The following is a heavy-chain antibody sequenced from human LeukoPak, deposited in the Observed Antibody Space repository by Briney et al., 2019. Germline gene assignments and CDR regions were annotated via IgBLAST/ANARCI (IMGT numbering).Heavy chain of an antibody. D-gene: IGHD3-3*01. V-gene: IGHV3-66*02. Sequence: GGSLRLSCAASGFTVSSNYMSWVRQAPGKGLEWVSVIYSGGSTSYADSMKGQFTISRDSSKNTLYLQMNSLRAEDTAVYHCARGFWSGYYYNWFDPWGQGTLVTVSS. CDR2: IYSGGST. CDR1: GFTVSSNY. CDR3: ARGFWSGYYYNWFDP. J-gene: IGHJ5*02.